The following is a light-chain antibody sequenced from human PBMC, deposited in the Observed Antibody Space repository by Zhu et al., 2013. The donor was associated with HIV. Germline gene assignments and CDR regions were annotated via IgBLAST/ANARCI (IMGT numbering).Light chain of an antibody. V-gene: IGLV2-14*01. CDR1: SSDIGGYNY. CDR3: SSFTSSASHVV. Sequence: QSALTQPASVSGSPGQSITISCTGSSSDIGGYNYVSWYQHHPGKAPKLMFXEVSNRPSGVSNRFSVSKSGNTASLTISGLQAEDEADYYCSSFTSSASHVVIGGGTKLTVL. CDR2: EVS. J-gene: IGLJ2*01.